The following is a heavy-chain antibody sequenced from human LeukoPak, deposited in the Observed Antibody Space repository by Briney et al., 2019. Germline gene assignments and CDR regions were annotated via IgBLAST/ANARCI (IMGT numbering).Heavy chain of an antibody. CDR1: GGTFTSYA. CDR2: IIPIFGTA. J-gene: IGHJ5*02. D-gene: IGHD3-22*01. V-gene: IGHV1-69*13. Sequence: SVKVSCKASGGTFTSYAISWVRQAPGQGLEWMGGIIPIFGTANYAQKFQGRVTITADESTSTAYMELSSLRSEDTAVYYCALEYYYDSSGYYLDYNWFDPWGQGTLVTVSS. CDR3: ALEYYYDSSGYYLDYNWFDP.